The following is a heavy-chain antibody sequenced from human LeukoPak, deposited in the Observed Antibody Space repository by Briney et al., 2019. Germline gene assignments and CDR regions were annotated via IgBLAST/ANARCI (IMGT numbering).Heavy chain of an antibody. CDR3: ARVGLVRKAFDY. Sequence: QSGGSLRLSCAASGFTFSSYSMNWVRQAPGKGLEWVANIKQDGSEKYYVDSVKGRFTISRDNAKNSLYLQMNSLRAEDTAVYYCARVGLVRKAFDYWGQGTLVTVSS. V-gene: IGHV3-7*01. CDR1: GFTFSSYS. D-gene: IGHD3-16*01. J-gene: IGHJ4*02. CDR2: IKQDGSEK.